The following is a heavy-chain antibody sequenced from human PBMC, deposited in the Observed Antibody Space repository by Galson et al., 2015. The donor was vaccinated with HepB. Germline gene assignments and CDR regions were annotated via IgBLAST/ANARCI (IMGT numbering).Heavy chain of an antibody. CDR3: AREGLARSGSYYEAFEI. Sequence: SLRLSCAASGFTFNNFAMTWVRQAPGKGLEWVTTITASGSTTKYADSVKGRFTVSRDNAKSTLYLQMSILRAEDTAVYYCAREGLARSGSYYEAFEIWGQGTMVTVSS. CDR1: GFTFNNFA. J-gene: IGHJ3*02. CDR2: ITASGSTT. V-gene: IGHV3-23*01. D-gene: IGHD1-26*01.